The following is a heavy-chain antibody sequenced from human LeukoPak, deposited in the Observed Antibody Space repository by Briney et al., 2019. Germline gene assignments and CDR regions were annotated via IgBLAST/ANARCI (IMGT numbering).Heavy chain of an antibody. CDR1: GFTLSTYG. CDR2: IRYDGSDK. CDR3: AKDLDCSGGTCHKAFDC. J-gene: IGHJ4*02. Sequence: GGSLRLSCVASGFTLSTYGIHWVRQAPGKGLEGVAFIRYDGSDKFYGDSVKGRFTTSRDNSKNTLYLQMSRLRVEDTAAYYCAKDLDCSGGTCHKAFDCWGQGTLVTVSS. V-gene: IGHV3-30*02. D-gene: IGHD2-15*01.